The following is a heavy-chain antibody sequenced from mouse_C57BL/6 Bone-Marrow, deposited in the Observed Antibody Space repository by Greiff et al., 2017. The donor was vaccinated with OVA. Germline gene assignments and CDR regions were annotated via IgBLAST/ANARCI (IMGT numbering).Heavy chain of an antibody. CDR1: GYTFTSYW. Sequence: QVQLQQPGAELVRPGSSVKLSCKASGYTFTSYWMHWVKQRPIQGLEWIGNIDPSDSETHYNQKFKDKATLTVDKSSSTAYMQLSSLTSEDSAVYYGARNPYDGYRTWFAYWGQGTLVTVSA. J-gene: IGHJ3*01. CDR2: IDPSDSET. CDR3: ARNPYDGYRTWFAY. V-gene: IGHV1-52*01. D-gene: IGHD2-3*01.